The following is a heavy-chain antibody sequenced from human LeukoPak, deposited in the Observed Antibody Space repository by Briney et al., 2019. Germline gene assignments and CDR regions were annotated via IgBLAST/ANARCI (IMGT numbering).Heavy chain of an antibody. D-gene: IGHD3-3*01. CDR2: IYYSGRT. Sequence: SETLSLTCTVSGGSISSYHWSCIRQPPGKGLEWIGYIYYSGRTNYSPSLKSRVTISVDTSKNQFSLKLSSVTAADTAVYYCARHVSVSGSQGHFDLWGRGTLVTVSS. V-gene: IGHV4-59*08. CDR1: GGSISSYH. J-gene: IGHJ2*01. CDR3: ARHVSVSGSQGHFDL.